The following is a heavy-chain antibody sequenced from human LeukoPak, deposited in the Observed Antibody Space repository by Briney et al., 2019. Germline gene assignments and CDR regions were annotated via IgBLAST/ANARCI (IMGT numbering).Heavy chain of an antibody. CDR3: ARDAGSWAFDY. J-gene: IGHJ4*02. CDR1: GGSISSYY. V-gene: IGHV4-59*01. Sequence: PSETLSLTCTVSGGSISSYYWSWIRQPPGKGLEWIGYIYYSGSTNYNPSLKSRVTISVDTSKNQFSLKLGSVTAADTAVYYCARDAGSWAFDYWGQGTLVTVSS. D-gene: IGHD6-13*01. CDR2: IYYSGST.